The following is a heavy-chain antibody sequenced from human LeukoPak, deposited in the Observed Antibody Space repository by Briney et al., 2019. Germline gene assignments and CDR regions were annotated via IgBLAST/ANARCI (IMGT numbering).Heavy chain of an antibody. V-gene: IGHV1-18*01. J-gene: IGHJ6*03. CDR1: GYTFTSYG. CDR3: ARDGYCSSTSCRSTQYYYYYYYMDG. D-gene: IGHD2-2*03. CDR2: ISAYNGNT. Sequence: ASVKVSCKASGYTFTSYGISWVRQAPGQGLEWMGWISAYNGNTNYAQKLQGRVTMTTDTSTSTAYMELRSLRSDDTAVYYCARDGYCSSTSCRSTQYYYYYYYMDGWGKGTTVTVSS.